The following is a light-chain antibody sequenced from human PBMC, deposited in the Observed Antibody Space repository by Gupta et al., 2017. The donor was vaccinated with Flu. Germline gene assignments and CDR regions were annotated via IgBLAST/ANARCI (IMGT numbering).Light chain of an antibody. J-gene: IGKJ1*01. Sequence: GERATLSCRASQTINSSYLAWYQQRPGQAPRLLIYGASSRATGIPDRFSGSGFGTDFTLTINRLEPEDFAVYYCQQYGSSRTFGQGTKVEIK. CDR1: QTINSSY. CDR3: QQYGSSRT. CDR2: GAS. V-gene: IGKV3-20*01.